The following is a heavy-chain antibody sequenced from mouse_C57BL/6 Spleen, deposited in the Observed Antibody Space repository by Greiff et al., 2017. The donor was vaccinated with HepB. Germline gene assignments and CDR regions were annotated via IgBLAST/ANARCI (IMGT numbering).Heavy chain of an antibody. CDR2: IDPANGNT. J-gene: IGHJ1*03. CDR3: ARSRITTGYFDV. Sequence: EVQRVESVAELVRPGASVKLSCTASGFNIKNTYMHWVKQRPEQGLEWIGRIDPANGNTKYAPKFQGKATITADTSSNTAYLQLSSLTSEDTAIYYCARSRITTGYFDVWGTGTTVTVSS. V-gene: IGHV14-3*01. D-gene: IGHD1-1*01. CDR1: GFNIKNTY.